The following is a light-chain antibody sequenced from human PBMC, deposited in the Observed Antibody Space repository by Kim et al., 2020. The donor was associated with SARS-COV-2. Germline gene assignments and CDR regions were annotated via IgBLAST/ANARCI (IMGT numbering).Light chain of an antibody. Sequence: LSPGERATLSCRASQTGSRNYLAWFQHKPGQPPRLLIHTASSRAIGIPERFSGSGSGTDFTLTITKLEPEDFAVYYCQQYGLSPDTFGQGTKLEI. J-gene: IGKJ2*01. V-gene: IGKV3-20*01. CDR2: TAS. CDR1: QTGSRNY. CDR3: QQYGLSPDT.